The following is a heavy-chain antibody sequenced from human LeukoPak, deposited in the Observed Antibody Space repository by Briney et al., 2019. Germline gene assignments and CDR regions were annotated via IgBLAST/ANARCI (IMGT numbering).Heavy chain of an antibody. CDR1: GGPFIGSY. J-gene: IGHJ4*02. Sequence: SETLSLTCAVHGGPFIGSYWSWIRQPPGKGLEWIGEINHSGSTNYNPSLKSRVTISVDTSKNQFSLKLSSVTAADTAVYYCASGRLVGGREDVYWGQGTLVTVSS. V-gene: IGHV4-34*01. CDR3: ASGRLVGGREDVY. D-gene: IGHD2-2*01. CDR2: INHSGST.